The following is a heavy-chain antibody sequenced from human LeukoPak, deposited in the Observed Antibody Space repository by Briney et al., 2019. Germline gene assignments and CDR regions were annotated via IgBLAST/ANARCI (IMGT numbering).Heavy chain of an antibody. CDR3: ARDSYYDSSGYSRRFDY. J-gene: IGHJ4*02. CDR1: GGSIRGGYFY. CDR2: VSSSGSA. Sequence: SETLSLTCTVTGGSIRGGYFYWTWIRQPAGRGLEWIGRVSSSGSANYTPSLKSRVTISIDTSKNQFSLKLSSVTAADTAVYYCARDSYYDSSGYSRRFDYWGQGTLVTVSS. V-gene: IGHV4-61*02. D-gene: IGHD3-22*01.